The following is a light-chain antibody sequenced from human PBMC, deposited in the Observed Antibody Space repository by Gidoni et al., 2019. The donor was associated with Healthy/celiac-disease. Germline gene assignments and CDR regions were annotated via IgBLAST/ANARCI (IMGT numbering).Light chain of an antibody. Sequence: DIQMTQSPSSLSASVGDRVTITCRASQSIISYLNWYQQKPGKAPKLLIYAESSLQSGVPSRFSGSGSGTDVTLTISSLQPEDFATYYCQQSYSTPRYTFGQGTKLEIK. CDR1: QSIISY. J-gene: IGKJ2*01. V-gene: IGKV1-39*01. CDR2: AES. CDR3: QQSYSTPRYT.